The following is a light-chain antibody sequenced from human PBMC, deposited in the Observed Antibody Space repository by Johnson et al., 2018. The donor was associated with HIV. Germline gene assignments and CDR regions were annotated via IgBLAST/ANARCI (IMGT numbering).Light chain of an antibody. CDR2: DNN. CDR3: GTWGGV. CDR1: SSNIGNSY. Sequence: QPVLTQPPSVSAAPGQKVTISCSVSSSNIGNSYVSWYQQLPGTAPKLLIYDNNKRPSGIPDRFSGSKSGTSATLGITGLQTGDEADYYCGTWGGVFGTGTKVTVL. V-gene: IGLV1-51*01. J-gene: IGLJ1*01.